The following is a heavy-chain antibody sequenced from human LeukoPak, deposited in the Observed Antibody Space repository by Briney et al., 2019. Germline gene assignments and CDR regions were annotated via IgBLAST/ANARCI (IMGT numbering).Heavy chain of an antibody. Sequence: KASETLSLTCTVSGGSISSGSYYWSWIHQPPGKGLEWIGEINHSGSTNYNPSLKSRVTISVDTSKNQFSLKLSSVTAADRAVYYCASYGISHTRENALDIWGQGTMVTVSS. D-gene: IGHD4-23*01. CDR2: INHSGST. V-gene: IGHV4-39*07. CDR3: ASYGISHTRENALDI. CDR1: GGSISSGSYY. J-gene: IGHJ3*02.